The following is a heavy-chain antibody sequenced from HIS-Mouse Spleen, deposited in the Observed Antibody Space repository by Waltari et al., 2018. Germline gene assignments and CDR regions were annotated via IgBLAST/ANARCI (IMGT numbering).Heavy chain of an antibody. CDR1: GGSFSGYY. D-gene: IGHD6-13*01. J-gene: IGHJ4*02. CDR2: INHSGST. Sequence: QVQLQQWGAGLLKPSETLSLTCAVYGGSFSGYYWSWIRQPPGKGLEWIGEINHSGSTTYNPSLKSRVTISVDTSTNQFSLKLSSVTAADTAVYYCARFPIAAAGTSDYWGQGTLVTVSS. CDR3: ARFPIAAAGTSDY. V-gene: IGHV4-34*01.